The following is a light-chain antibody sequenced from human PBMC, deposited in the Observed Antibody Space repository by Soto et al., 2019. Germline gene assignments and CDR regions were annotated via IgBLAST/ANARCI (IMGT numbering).Light chain of an antibody. CDR2: DVT. Sequence: QSVLTQPASGSGAPGQSITISCTGTSSDVGGYNYVSWYQHHPGKAPKLIIYDVTNRPSGVSIPFSGSKSGNTASLTISGLQPEDEADYYCSSYTTSNTRQIAFGTGTKVTVL. CDR1: SSDVGGYNY. J-gene: IGLJ1*01. V-gene: IGLV2-14*03. CDR3: SSYTTSNTRQIA.